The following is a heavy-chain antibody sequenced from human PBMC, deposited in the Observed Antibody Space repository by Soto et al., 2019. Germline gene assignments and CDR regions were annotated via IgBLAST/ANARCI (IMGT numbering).Heavy chain of an antibody. J-gene: IGHJ6*03. CDR1: SGSTSSSNW. CDR3: ARVQGGYYYYYMDV. D-gene: IGHD1-26*01. V-gene: IGHV4-4*02. CDR2: IYHSGST. Sequence: PSETLSLTCAVSSGSTSSSNWWSWVRQPPGKGLELIGEIYHSGSTNYNPSLKSRVTISVDKSKDQFSLKLSSVTAADTAVYYCARVQGGYYYYYMDVWGKGTTVTVSS.